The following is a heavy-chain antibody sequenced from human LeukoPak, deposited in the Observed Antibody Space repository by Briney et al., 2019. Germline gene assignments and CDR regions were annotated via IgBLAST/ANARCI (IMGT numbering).Heavy chain of an antibody. D-gene: IGHD6-6*01. CDR3: ARDEGIAAQFDY. V-gene: IGHV4-59*01. J-gene: IGHJ4*02. CDR1: HDSFISYY. Sequence: SETLSPTCTVSHDSFISYYWNWLRQPPGKGLEWIGYIYSSGNTDYNPALKSRVTMSMDTSRNQFSLKLRSVTAADTAIYYCARDEGIAAQFDYWGQGALVTVSS. CDR2: IYSSGNT.